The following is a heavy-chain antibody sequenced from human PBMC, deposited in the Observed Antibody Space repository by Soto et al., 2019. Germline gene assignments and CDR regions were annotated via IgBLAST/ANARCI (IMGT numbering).Heavy chain of an antibody. CDR3: AKTPRQWLVYFDY. Sequence: EVQLLESGGGLVQPGGSLRLSCAASGFTFSNYAIAWVRQAPGKGLEWVSGISGSGGTTYYADSVKGRFTISRANSKDTLHLQMNSLRAEDTAVYYCAKTPRQWLVYFDYWGQGALVTVSS. CDR2: ISGSGGTT. D-gene: IGHD6-19*01. J-gene: IGHJ4*02. CDR1: GFTFSNYA. V-gene: IGHV3-23*01.